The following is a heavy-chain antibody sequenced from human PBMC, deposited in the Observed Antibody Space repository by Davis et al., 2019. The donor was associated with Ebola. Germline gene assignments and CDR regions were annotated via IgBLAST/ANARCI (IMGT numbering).Heavy chain of an antibody. CDR3: ARAKREYNWFDP. CDR2: IYYSGST. Sequence: SETLSLTCTVSGGSIGTYYWSWIRQPPGKGLEWIGYIYYSGSTNYNPSLKSRVTISVDTSKNQFSLKLSSVTAADTAVYYCARAKREYNWFDPWGQGTLVTVSS. D-gene: IGHD3-10*01. CDR1: GGSIGTYY. V-gene: IGHV4-59*01. J-gene: IGHJ5*02.